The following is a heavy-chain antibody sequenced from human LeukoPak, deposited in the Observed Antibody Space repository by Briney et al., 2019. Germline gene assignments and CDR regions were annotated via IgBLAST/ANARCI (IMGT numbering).Heavy chain of an antibody. CDR2: IYHSGST. CDR1: GYSISSGYY. D-gene: IGHD4-11*01. J-gene: IGHJ4*02. CDR3: ARDDYSNYEQYFDY. Sequence: PSETLSLTCTVSGYSISSGYYWGWIRRPPGKGLEWIGSIYHSGSTYYNPSLKSRVTISVDTTKNQFSLKLSSVTAADTAVYYCARDDYSNYEQYFDYWGQGTLVTVSS. V-gene: IGHV4-38-2*02.